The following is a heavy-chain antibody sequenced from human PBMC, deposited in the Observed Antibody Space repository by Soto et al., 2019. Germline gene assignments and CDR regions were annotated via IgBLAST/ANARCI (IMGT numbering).Heavy chain of an antibody. Sequence: QVQLQESGPGLVKPSETLSLTCTVSGGSISSYYWSWIRQPPGKGLEWIGYIYYSGSTNYNPSLKSRVTISVDTSKNQFALKLSSVTAADTAVYYCARGYYSDNSGRVPFQHWGQGTLVTVAS. CDR3: ARGYYSDNSGRVPFQH. D-gene: IGHD3-22*01. V-gene: IGHV4-59*01. J-gene: IGHJ1*01. CDR2: IYYSGST. CDR1: GGSISSYY.